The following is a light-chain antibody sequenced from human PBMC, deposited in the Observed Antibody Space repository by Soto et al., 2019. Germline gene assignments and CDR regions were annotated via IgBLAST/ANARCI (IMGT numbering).Light chain of an antibody. CDR3: QQYNTYSWT. J-gene: IGKJ1*01. CDR1: QSINRW. CDR2: KAS. Sequence: DIQMTQSPSTLSASVGDRVTFTCQASQSINRWLAWYQQKPGKAPKLLIYKASILESGVPSRFSGSDSGTEFNLTISSLQPDDFATYYCQQYNTYSWTFGQGTKVEIK. V-gene: IGKV1-5*03.